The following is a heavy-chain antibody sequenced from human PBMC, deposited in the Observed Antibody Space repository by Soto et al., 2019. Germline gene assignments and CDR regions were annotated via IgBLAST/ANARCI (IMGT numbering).Heavy chain of an antibody. CDR3: ALSGSFYLDS. CDR1: GFTFGDSA. J-gene: IGHJ4*02. CDR2: IRAKRYGYAT. D-gene: IGHD1-26*01. V-gene: IGHV3-73*01. Sequence: EVQLVESGGDLVQPGGSLKLSCAASGFTFGDSALHWVRQAPGKGLEWVGGIRAKRYGYATAYVASVKGRFTLSRDDSTNTAFLQMNSLKTEDTAVYYCALSGSFYLDSWGQGTLVTVSS.